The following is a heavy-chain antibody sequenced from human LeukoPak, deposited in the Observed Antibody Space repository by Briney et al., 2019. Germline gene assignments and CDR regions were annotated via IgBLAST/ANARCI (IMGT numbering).Heavy chain of an antibody. D-gene: IGHD3-3*01. CDR2: INHSGST. CDR1: GGSFSGYY. Sequence: SETLSLTCAVYGGSFSGYYWSWIRQPPGKGLEWIGEINHSGSTNYNPSLKSRVTISVDTSKNQFSLTLSTVTAADTAVYYSARQVKRIWSPYYFDYWGQGTLVTVSS. V-gene: IGHV4-34*01. J-gene: IGHJ4*02. CDR3: ARQVKRIWSPYYFDY.